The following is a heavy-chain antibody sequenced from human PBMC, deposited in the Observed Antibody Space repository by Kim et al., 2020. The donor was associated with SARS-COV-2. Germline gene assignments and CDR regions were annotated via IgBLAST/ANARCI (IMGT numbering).Heavy chain of an antibody. CDR3: ARACTSGWSFDY. D-gene: IGHD6-19*01. Sequence: GGSLRLSCAASGFTFSYCSMNWVRQAPGKGLEWVSAISSSSSFTNYADSVKDRFTISRDNAKNSLYLQMNSLRAEDTAVYYCARACTSGWSFDYWGQGTLVTVSS. CDR2: ISSSSSFT. V-gene: IGHV3-21*01. J-gene: IGHJ4*02. CDR1: GFTFSYCS.